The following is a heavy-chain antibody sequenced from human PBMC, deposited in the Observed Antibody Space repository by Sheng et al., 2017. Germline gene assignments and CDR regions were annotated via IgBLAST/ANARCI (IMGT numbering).Heavy chain of an antibody. CDR1: GFTFTNYG. V-gene: IGHV3-23*04. CDR2: MSGSGGTT. D-gene: IGHD3-16*02. J-gene: IGHJ3*02. CDR3: AKDHRVRELSAFDI. Sequence: EVQLVESGGGLVHPGGTLRLSCAASGFTFTNYGMSWVRQALGKGLEGLEWVSYMSGSGGTTFYADSVQGRFTISRDISKNTVYLQMNSLRVEDTAIYYCAKDHRVRELSAFDIWGQGTVVTVSS.